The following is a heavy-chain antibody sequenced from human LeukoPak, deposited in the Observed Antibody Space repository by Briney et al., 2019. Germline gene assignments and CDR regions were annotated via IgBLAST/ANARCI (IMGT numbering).Heavy chain of an antibody. J-gene: IGHJ4*02. CDR1: GFIFSTHH. CDR3: VKGGSGWFFDY. Sequence: PGGSLRLSCAASGFIFSTHHMTWVRQAPGKGLEWISSISAPGSTKYFAASVKARFTISRDNSKNTLYLQMNSLRADDTALYYCVKGGSGWFFDYWGQGTPVTVSS. D-gene: IGHD6-19*01. V-gene: IGHV3-23*01. CDR2: ISAPGSTK.